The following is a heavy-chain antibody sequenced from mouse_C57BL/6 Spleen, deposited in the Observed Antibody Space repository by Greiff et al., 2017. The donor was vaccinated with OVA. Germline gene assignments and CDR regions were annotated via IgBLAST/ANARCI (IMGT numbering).Heavy chain of an antibody. CDR2: IDPENGDT. CDR3: TAGGYAPFAY. Sequence: VHVKQSGAELVRPGASVKLSCTASGFNIKDDYMHWVKQRPEQGLEWIGWIDPENGDTEYASKFQGKATITADTSSNTAYLQLSSLTSEDTAVYYCTAGGYAPFAYWGQGTLVTVSA. V-gene: IGHV14-4*01. D-gene: IGHD2-2*01. J-gene: IGHJ3*01. CDR1: GFNIKDDY.